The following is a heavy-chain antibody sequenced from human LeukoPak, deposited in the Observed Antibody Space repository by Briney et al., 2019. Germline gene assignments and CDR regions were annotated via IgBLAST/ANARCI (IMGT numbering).Heavy chain of an antibody. Sequence: SETLSLTCAVYGGSFSGYYWSWIRQPPGKGLEWIGEINHSGSTNYSPSLKSRVTISVDTSKNQFSLKLSSVTAADTAVYYCARGRPYYYDSSAYYFDYWGQGTLVTVSS. V-gene: IGHV4-34*01. CDR2: INHSGST. CDR1: GGSFSGYY. CDR3: ARGRPYYYDSSAYYFDY. J-gene: IGHJ4*02. D-gene: IGHD3-22*01.